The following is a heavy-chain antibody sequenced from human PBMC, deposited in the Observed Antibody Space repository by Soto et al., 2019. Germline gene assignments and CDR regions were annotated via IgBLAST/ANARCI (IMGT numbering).Heavy chain of an antibody. CDR1: GGSISSGDYH. CDR2: IYYTGST. CDR3: ARERVASYDRNADGTY. J-gene: IGHJ4*02. V-gene: IGHV4-30-4*01. Sequence: QVQLQESGPGLVKPSQTLSLTCTVSGGSISSGDYHWGWIRQPPGKGLEWIGYIYYTGSTYYNPSLKSRVTRAVDTSNNQFSLRLSSVTAADTAVYYCARERVASYDRNADGTYWGQGTLVTVSS. D-gene: IGHD3-22*01.